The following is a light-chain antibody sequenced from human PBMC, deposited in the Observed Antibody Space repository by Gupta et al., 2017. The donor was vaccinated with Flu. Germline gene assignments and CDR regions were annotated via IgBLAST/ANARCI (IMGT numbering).Light chain of an antibody. CDR2: SNN. CDR3: AALDASRNGLV. V-gene: IGLV1-44*01. J-gene: IGLJ2*01. CDR1: SPHIGSNS. Sequence: SVLTQPPSASGPPGQRVTISCSGRSPHIGSNSVNWYQQFPRTAPRLLIYSNNRRPSGVPDRFSGSKSATSASLPTSGLQAEDEADYYCAALDASRNGLVFGGGTRMTVL.